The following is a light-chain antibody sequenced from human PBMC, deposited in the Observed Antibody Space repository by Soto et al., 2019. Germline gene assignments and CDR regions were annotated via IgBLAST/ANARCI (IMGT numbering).Light chain of an antibody. CDR1: QSISSW. J-gene: IGKJ1*01. CDR3: KQYNDNWT. Sequence: DIQMTQSPSTLSASVGDRVTITCRASQSISSWLAWYQQKPGKAPRLLIYKASNLESGVPSRFSGSGSGTEFTLNISSLQPDDSATYYCKQYNDNWTFGQGTKVEIK. CDR2: KAS. V-gene: IGKV1-5*03.